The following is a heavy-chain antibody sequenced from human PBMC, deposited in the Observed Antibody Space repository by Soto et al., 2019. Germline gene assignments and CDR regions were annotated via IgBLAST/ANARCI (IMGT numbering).Heavy chain of an antibody. D-gene: IGHD6-13*01. Sequence: GGSLRLSCAASGFTFSSYSMNWVRQAPGKGLEWVSSISSSSYIYYADSVKGRFTISRDNAKNSLYLQMNSLRAEDTAVYYCARAGYSSSWSLDYWGQGTLVTVSS. J-gene: IGHJ4*02. CDR3: ARAGYSSSWSLDY. CDR2: ISSSSYI. CDR1: GFTFSSYS. V-gene: IGHV3-21*01.